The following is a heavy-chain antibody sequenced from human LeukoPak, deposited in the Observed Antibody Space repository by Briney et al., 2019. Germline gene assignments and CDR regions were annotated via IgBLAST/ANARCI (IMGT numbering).Heavy chain of an antibody. CDR2: IYYSGST. CDR1: GGSISSSSYY. J-gene: IGHJ4*02. D-gene: IGHD3-10*01. Sequence: PSETLSLTCTVSGGSISSSSYYWGWIRQPPGKGLEWIGSIYYSGSTYYNPSLKSRVTISVDTSKNQFSLKLSSVTAADTAVYYCARDLGSGSYYGRREGGFVYWGQGTLVTVSS. V-gene: IGHV4-39*07. CDR3: ARDLGSGSYYGRREGGFVY.